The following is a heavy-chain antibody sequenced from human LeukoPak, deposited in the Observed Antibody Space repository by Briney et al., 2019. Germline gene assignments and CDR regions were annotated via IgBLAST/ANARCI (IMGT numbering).Heavy chain of an antibody. D-gene: IGHD2-2*01. CDR2: ISYDGSNK. CDR1: GFTFSSYG. Sequence: GGSLRPSCAASGFTFSSYGMHWVRQAPGKGLEWVAVISYDGSNKYYADSVKGRFTISRDNSKNTLYLQMNSLRAEDTAVYYCAKEGYCSSTSCYQFDYWGQGTLVTVSS. J-gene: IGHJ4*02. CDR3: AKEGYCSSTSCYQFDY. V-gene: IGHV3-30*18.